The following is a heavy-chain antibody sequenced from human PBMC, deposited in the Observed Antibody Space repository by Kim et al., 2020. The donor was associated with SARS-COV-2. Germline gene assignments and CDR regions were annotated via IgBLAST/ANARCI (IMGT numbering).Heavy chain of an antibody. CDR2: T. J-gene: IGHJ4*02. V-gene: IGHV3-66*01. Sequence: TYYAESVKGRLTISRDNSKNTPYLQMSSLRVEDTAVYYCATNLAAAGVVWGQGTLVTVSS. CDR3: ATNLAAAGVV. D-gene: IGHD6-13*01.